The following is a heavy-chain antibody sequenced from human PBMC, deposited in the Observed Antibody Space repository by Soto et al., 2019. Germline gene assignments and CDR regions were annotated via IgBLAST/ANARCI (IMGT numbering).Heavy chain of an antibody. CDR2: VYYSGTT. J-gene: IGHJ4*02. V-gene: IGHV4-61*01. Sequence: ASETLSLTCSVSGGSVSNKTYYWSWIRQPPGKRLEWIGYVYYSGTTTYNPPLKSRVTISVDLSKNQFSLRLGSVTTADTALYYCARTTAVPNTLRSRCCFDYWGQGTLVTVSS. CDR1: GGSVSNKTYY. CDR3: ARTTAVPNTLRSRCCFDY. D-gene: IGHD4-17*01.